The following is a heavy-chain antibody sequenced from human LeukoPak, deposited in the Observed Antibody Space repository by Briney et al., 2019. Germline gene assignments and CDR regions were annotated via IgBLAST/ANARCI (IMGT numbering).Heavy chain of an antibody. V-gene: IGHV1-18*01. CDR1: GNIFNTYG. CDR3: ARGDYDILTGYIDY. J-gene: IGHJ4*02. CDR2: ISAYNGNT. Sequence: ASVKVSCKDSGNIFNTYGFSWVRQAPGQGLEWMGWISAYNGNTNYAQKLQGRVTMTTDTSTSTAYMELRSLRSDDTAVYYCARGDYDILTGYIDYWGQGTLVTVSS. D-gene: IGHD3-9*01.